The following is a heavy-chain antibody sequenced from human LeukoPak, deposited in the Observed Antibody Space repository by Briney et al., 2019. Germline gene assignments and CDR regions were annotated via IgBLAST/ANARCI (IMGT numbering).Heavy chain of an antibody. V-gene: IGHV4-34*01. Sequence: SETLSLTCAVSGVSFDDYYWSWVRQTPGKDLEWIGEINHSGYTNDSPSLKSRVTLSIDTSRKQFSLNLRSVTVADTGIYYCTRMTAGHDYWGQGTLVTVSS. J-gene: IGHJ4*02. D-gene: IGHD2-21*02. CDR1: GVSFDDYY. CDR2: INHSGYT. CDR3: TRMTAGHDY.